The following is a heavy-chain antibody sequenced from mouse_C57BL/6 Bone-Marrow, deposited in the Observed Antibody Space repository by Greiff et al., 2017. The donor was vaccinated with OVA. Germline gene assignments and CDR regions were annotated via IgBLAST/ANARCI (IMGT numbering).Heavy chain of an antibody. D-gene: IGHD1-1*01. J-gene: IGHJ1*03. CDR1: GYTFTGYW. Sequence: QVQLQQPGAELVKPGASVKMSCKASGYTFTGYWIPWVKQSPGQGLGGIGDLYPGSGGTNYNEKFKSKATLTVDTSSITAYMQLSSLTSEDSAVYYCAEDYYGSSYWYFDVWGTGTTVTVSS. CDR2: LYPGSGGT. CDR3: AEDYYGSSYWYFDV. V-gene: IGHV1-55*01.